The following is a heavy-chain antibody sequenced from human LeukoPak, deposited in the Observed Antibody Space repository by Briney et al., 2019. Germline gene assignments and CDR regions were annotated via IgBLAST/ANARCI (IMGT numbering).Heavy chain of an antibody. CDR1: GFTFSSYW. V-gene: IGHV3-74*01. J-gene: IGHJ3*02. Sequence: GGSLRLSCAASGFTFSSYWIHWVRQAPGKGLVWVSRINSGGSDSIYADSVKGRFTISRDNSKNTLYLQMNSLRAEDTAVYYCARGPTVVNDAFDIWGQGTMVTVSS. CDR2: INSGGSDS. D-gene: IGHD4-23*01. CDR3: ARGPTVVNDAFDI.